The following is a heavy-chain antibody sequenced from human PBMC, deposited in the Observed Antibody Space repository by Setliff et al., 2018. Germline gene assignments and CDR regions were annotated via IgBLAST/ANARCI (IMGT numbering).Heavy chain of an antibody. J-gene: IGHJ4*02. V-gene: IGHV4-61*09. D-gene: IGHD3-16*01. CDR2: IYTSGST. Sequence: SETLSLTCTVSGGSISSGSYYWSWIRQPAGKGLEWIGHIYTSGSTNYNPSLKSRVTISTGTSKNQFSLKLNSVTAADTAVYYCTRGDTSTFWDWGQGTLVTVSS. CDR1: GGSISSGSYY. CDR3: TRGDTSTFWD.